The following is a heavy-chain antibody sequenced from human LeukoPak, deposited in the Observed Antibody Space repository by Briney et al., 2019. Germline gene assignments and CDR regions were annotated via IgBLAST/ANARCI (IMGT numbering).Heavy chain of an antibody. CDR1: GFSFSNYA. J-gene: IGHJ4*02. CDR3: ATYRQVLLPFES. Sequence: GGSLRLSCAASGFSFSNYAMSWVRQAPGKGLEWVSSIFPSGGEIHYADSVRGRFTISRDNSKSTLSLQMNSLRAEDTAIYYCATYRQVLLPFESWGQGTLVTVSS. CDR2: IFPSGGEI. D-gene: IGHD2-8*02. V-gene: IGHV3-23*01.